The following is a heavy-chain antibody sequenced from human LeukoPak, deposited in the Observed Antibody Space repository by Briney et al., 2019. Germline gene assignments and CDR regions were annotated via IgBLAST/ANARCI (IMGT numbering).Heavy chain of an antibody. J-gene: IGHJ5*02. D-gene: IGHD1-26*01. Sequence: SETLSLTCAVSGYFISSGYYWGWIRQPPGKGLEWIGSIYHSGSTYYNPSLKSRVTISVDTSKNQFSLKVSSETAADTAVYYCARHGSGTHFDPWGQGTLVTVSS. V-gene: IGHV4-38-2*01. CDR3: ARHGSGTHFDP. CDR2: IYHSGST. CDR1: GYFISSGYY.